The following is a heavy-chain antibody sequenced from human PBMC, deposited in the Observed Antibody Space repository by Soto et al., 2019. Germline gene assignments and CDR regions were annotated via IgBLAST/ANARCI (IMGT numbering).Heavy chain of an antibody. Sequence: GSLRLSCAASGFTFTRYSMNWVRQAPGKGLEWVSSISSTTNYIYYADSMKGRFTVSRDNAKNSVYLEMNSLSAEDTALYYCARESEDLTSNFDYWGQGTLVTVPQ. CDR3: ARESEDLTSNFDY. J-gene: IGHJ4*02. CDR1: GFTFTRYS. V-gene: IGHV3-21*01. CDR2: ISSTTNYI.